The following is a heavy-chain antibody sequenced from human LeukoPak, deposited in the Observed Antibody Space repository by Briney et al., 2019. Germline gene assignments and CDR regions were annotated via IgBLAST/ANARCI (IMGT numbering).Heavy chain of an antibody. CDR1: GYSISSNYF. D-gene: IGHD6-6*01. CDR3: ARSSNNWFDP. CDR2: IYHSGST. Sequence: SETLSLTCAVYGYSISSNYFWGWIRQSPGKGLEWIGSIYHSGSTYYNPPLKSRVTLSVDTSNNQFSLRLISVTAAHTAIYYCARSSNNWFDPWGQGTLVTVSS. J-gene: IGHJ5*02. V-gene: IGHV4-38-2*01.